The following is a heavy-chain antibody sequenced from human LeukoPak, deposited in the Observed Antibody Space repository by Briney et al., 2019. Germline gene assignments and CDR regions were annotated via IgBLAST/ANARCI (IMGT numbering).Heavy chain of an antibody. CDR3: ARLKVLLNYYYYMDV. CDR2: IYYSGST. V-gene: IGHV4-59*01. Sequence: SETLSLTCTDSGGSISSNYWCWIRQPPGKGLERIGYIYYSGSTNYNPSPKSRVTISVHTTKNRFSLELSSVTAADTAVYYCARLKVLLNYYYYMDVWGKGTTVTVSS. J-gene: IGHJ6*03. D-gene: IGHD2/OR15-2a*01. CDR1: GGSISSNY.